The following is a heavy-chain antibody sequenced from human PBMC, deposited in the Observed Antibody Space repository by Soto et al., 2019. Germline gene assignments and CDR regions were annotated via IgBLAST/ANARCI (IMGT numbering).Heavy chain of an antibody. Sequence: GVSLRLSCAASGFTFSSYNLHWVRQAPGKGLEWVSYISGSGSTIYYADFAKGRLTISRDNVKNSLYLQMNSLRDEDTAVYYCARAGPSNWNYWPDYWGQGTLVTVSS. V-gene: IGHV3-48*02. D-gene: IGHD1-7*01. CDR1: GFTFSSYN. CDR3: ARAGPSNWNYWPDY. J-gene: IGHJ4*02. CDR2: ISGSGSTI.